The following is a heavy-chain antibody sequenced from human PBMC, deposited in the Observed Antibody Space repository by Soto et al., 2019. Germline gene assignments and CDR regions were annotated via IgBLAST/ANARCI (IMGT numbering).Heavy chain of an antibody. J-gene: IGHJ6*02. CDR3: ARDQGGEFLKGSGMDV. Sequence: QVQLQESGPGLVKPSETLSLTCTVSGDSISRYYWSWIRLSPGKGLEWIGHIYYSGETNYNPSVRRRVNISVERTKTEFSLRLRSVTAADTAVYCCARDQGGEFLKGSGMDVWGQGTRVTVSS. CDR1: GDSISRYY. CDR2: IYYSGET. D-gene: IGHD3-10*01. V-gene: IGHV4-59*01.